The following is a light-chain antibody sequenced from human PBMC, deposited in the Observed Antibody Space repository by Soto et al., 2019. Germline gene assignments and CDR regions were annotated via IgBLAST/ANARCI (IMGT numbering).Light chain of an antibody. CDR1: QSVSSNY. CDR3: QQYGSAPRT. J-gene: IGKJ1*01. CDR2: DAS. Sequence: EIVLTQSPGTLSLSPGERATLSCRASQSVSSNYLAWYQQKGGQAPRLLIYDASSRATGIPDRFSGSGSGTDFTLTISRLEPEDFAVYYCQQYGSAPRTFGQGTKV. V-gene: IGKV3-20*01.